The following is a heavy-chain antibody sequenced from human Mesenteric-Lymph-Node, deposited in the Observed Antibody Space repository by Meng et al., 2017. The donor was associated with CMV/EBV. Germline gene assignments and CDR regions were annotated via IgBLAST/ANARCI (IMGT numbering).Heavy chain of an antibody. V-gene: IGHV3-23*01. Sequence: GESLKISCAASGFTFSSYAMSWVRQAPGKGLEWVSAISGSGGSTYYADSVKGRFTIPRDNSKNTLYLQMNSLRAEDTAVYYCAKDPVRPARPNYFDYWGQGTLVTVPQ. CDR3: AKDPVRPARPNYFDY. CDR2: ISGSGGST. CDR1: GFTFSSYA. D-gene: IGHD6-6*01. J-gene: IGHJ4*02.